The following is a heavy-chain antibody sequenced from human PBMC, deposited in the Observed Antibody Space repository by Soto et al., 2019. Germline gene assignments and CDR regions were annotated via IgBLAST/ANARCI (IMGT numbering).Heavy chain of an antibody. Sequence: PSETLSLTCGVAGDSISSGYVWGWIRQSPGKGLEWIGSIHHSGSTYYNPSLKNRVTISVDTSKNHFSLKLTSVTAADTAVYYCARRLDVWGQGITVTVSS. CDR1: GDSISSGYV. J-gene: IGHJ6*02. V-gene: IGHV4-38-2*01. CDR3: ARRLDV. CDR2: IHHSGST.